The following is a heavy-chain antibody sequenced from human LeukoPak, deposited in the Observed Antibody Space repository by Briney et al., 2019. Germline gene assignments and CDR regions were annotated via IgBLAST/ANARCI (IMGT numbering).Heavy chain of an antibody. J-gene: IGHJ4*02. D-gene: IGHD6-19*01. CDR3: ARDSSGWYY. V-gene: IGHV3-48*03. Sequence: PGGSLRLSCAASGFTFSSYEMNWVRQAPGKGLEWVPYISSSGSTIYYADSVKGRFTISRDNAKNSLYLQMNSLRAEDTAVYYCARDSSGWYYWGQGTLVTVSS. CDR1: GFTFSSYE. CDR2: ISSSGSTI.